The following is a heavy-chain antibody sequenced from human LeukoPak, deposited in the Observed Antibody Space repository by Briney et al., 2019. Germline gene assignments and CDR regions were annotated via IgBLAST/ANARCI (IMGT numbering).Heavy chain of an antibody. J-gene: IGHJ3*02. V-gene: IGHV1-69*04. CDR1: GYTFTSYG. CDR2: IIPILGIA. CDR3: ARVLWNEGFLEWFGTDGFEI. D-gene: IGHD3-3*01. Sequence: SVKVSCKASGYTFTSYGISWVRQAPGQGLEWMGRIIPILGIANYAQKFQGRVTITADKSTSTAYMELSSLRSEDTAVYYCARVLWNEGFLEWFGTDGFEIWGQGTMVAVSS.